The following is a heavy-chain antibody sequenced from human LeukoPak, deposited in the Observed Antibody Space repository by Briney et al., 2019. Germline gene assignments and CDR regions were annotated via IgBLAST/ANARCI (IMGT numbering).Heavy chain of an antibody. CDR2: IIPIFGTA. V-gene: IGHV1-69*13. CDR3: ARDQGPRYSSSWYPVGSLDY. CDR1: GGTFSSYA. D-gene: IGHD6-13*01. J-gene: IGHJ4*02. Sequence: SVTVSFTASGGTFSSYAISWVRQAPGQGLEWMGGIIPIFGTANYAQKFQGRVTITADESTSTAYMELSSLRSEDTAVYYCARDQGPRYSSSWYPVGSLDYWGQGTLVTVSS.